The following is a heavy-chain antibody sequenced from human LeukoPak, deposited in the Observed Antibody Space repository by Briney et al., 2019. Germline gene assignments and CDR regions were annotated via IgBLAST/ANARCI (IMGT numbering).Heavy chain of an antibody. D-gene: IGHD3-22*01. J-gene: IGHJ4*02. CDR1: GFTFRSYA. V-gene: IGHV3-23*01. Sequence: GGSLRLSCAASGFTFRSYAMSWVLQAPGKGLEWFAAISCSGGSTYYADSVKGRFTISRDNSKNTLYLQMNSLRAEDTAVYYCAKGGDMYYYDSSGYYLFDYWGQGTLVTVSS. CDR2: ISCSGGST. CDR3: AKGGDMYYYDSSGYYLFDY.